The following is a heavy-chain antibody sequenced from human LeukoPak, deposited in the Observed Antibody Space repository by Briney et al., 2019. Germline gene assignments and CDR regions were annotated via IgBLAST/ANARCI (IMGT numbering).Heavy chain of an antibody. CDR2: ISAYNGDT. J-gene: IGHJ2*01. D-gene: IGHD6-19*01. V-gene: IGHV1-18*01. CDR3: ARDPSNTSGRYQYFDL. Sequence: ASVKVSCKGSGYTFKHPGITRVRQAPGQGLEGVGWISAYNGDTKYAQEFQGRVTMTRDTSTSTAYMELRSLTSDDTAVYYCARDPSNTSGRYQYFDLWGRGTLVTVSS. CDR1: GYTFKHPG.